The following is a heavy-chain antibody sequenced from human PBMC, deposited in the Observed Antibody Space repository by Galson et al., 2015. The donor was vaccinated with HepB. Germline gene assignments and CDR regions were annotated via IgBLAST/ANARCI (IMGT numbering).Heavy chain of an antibody. Sequence: SLRLSCAASGFTFSDYYMNWIRQAPGKGLEWVSFSSPSGSDRYADSVKGRFTISRDNAKNSLYLQMHSLTVADTAVYFCAKRGRFGELLSHYYYGMDVWGQGTTVTVSS. CDR1: GFTFSDYY. CDR2: SSPSGSDR. CDR3: AKRGRFGELLSHYYYGMDV. D-gene: IGHD3-10*01. J-gene: IGHJ6*02. V-gene: IGHV3-11*01.